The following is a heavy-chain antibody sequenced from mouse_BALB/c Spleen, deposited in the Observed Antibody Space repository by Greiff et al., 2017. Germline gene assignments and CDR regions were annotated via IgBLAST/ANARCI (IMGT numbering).Heavy chain of an antibody. CDR3: AREDYGNYYYAMDY. J-gene: IGHJ4*01. D-gene: IGHD2-1*01. CDR2: IWSGGST. Sequence: QVQLQQSGPGLVQPSQSLSITCTVSGFSLTSYGVHWVRQSPGKGLEWLGVIWSGGSTDYNAAFISRLSISKDNSKSQVFFKMNSLQANDTAIYYCAREDYGNYYYAMDYWGQGTSVTVSS. V-gene: IGHV2-2*02. CDR1: GFSLTSYG.